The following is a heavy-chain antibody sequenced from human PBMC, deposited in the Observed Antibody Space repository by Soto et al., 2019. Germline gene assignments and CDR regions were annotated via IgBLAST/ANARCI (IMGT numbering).Heavy chain of an antibody. CDR3: ARDKITGLFDY. CDR2: INHTGST. J-gene: IGHJ4*02. D-gene: IGHD2-8*02. Sequence: QVQLQQWGAGLLKPSETLSLTCAVYGGSFSGYSWTWIRQPPGPGLEWIGEINHTGSTNYNPSLKRRVTISVDTSKNKFSLKMTSVTAAATDVYYCARDKITGLFDYWGQGTLVTVSS. CDR1: GGSFSGYS. V-gene: IGHV4-34*01.